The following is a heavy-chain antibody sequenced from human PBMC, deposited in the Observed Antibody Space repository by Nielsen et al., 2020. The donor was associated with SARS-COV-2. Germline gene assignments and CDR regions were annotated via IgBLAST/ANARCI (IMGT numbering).Heavy chain of an antibody. CDR1: GFTFSSYA. J-gene: IGHJ6*02. V-gene: IGHV3-30-3*01. D-gene: IGHD2-2*01. CDR2: ISYDGSNK. Sequence: GGSLRLSCAASGFTFSSYAMHWVRQAPGKGLEWVAVISYDGSNKYYADSVKGRFTISRDNAKNSLYLQMNSLRAEDTAVYYCARDLEDIVVVPAADVHADYYYYYGMDVWGQGTTVTVSS. CDR3: ARDLEDIVVVPAADVHADYYYYYGMDV.